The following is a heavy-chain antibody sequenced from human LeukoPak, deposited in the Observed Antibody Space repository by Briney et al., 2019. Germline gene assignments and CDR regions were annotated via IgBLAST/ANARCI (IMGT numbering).Heavy chain of an antibody. V-gene: IGHV3-23*01. D-gene: IGHD5-12*01. CDR1: GFTFSSYA. CDR2: ISGSGGST. Sequence: PGGSLRLSCAASGFTFSSYAMSWVRQAQGKGLVWVSAISGSGGSTYYADSVKGRFTISRDNSKNTLYLQMNSLRAEDTAVYYCAKDLREYSGYDLDYWGQGTLVTVSS. CDR3: AKDLREYSGYDLDY. J-gene: IGHJ4*02.